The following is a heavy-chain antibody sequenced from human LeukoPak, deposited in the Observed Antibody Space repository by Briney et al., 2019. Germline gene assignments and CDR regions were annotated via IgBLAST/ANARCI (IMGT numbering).Heavy chain of an antibody. CDR3: AMESQIIVTGIDY. J-gene: IGHJ4*02. Sequence: GGSLTLSCTPSGLSLDNYAMNWDRQAPEKGLEWVSNINWNTGQTVSADSVQGRFTVSRDKAKTSLYLQMDSLRPEDTALYYCAMESQIIVTGIDYWGPGTLVTVSS. CDR1: GLSLDNYA. CDR2: INWNTGQT. V-gene: IGHV3-9*01. D-gene: IGHD2-21*02.